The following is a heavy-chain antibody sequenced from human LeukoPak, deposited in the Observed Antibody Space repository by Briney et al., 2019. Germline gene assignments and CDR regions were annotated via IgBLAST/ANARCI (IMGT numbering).Heavy chain of an antibody. CDR3: ARDPDYYGSGSAALA. V-gene: IGHV3-21*01. CDR2: ISSSSSYI. D-gene: IGHD3-10*01. J-gene: IGHJ4*02. CDR1: GFTFSSYS. Sequence: PGGSLRLSCAASGFTFSSYSMNWVRQAPGKGLEWVSSISSSSSYIYYADSVKGRFTISRDNAKNSLYPQMNSLRAEDTAVYYCARDPDYYGSGSAALAWGQGTLVTVSS.